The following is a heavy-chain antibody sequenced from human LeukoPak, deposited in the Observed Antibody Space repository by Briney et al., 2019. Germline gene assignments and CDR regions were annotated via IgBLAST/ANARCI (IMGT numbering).Heavy chain of an antibody. CDR3: ARALSSGWYDPQDY. CDR2: INPNSSGT. V-gene: IGHV1-2*02. CDR1: GYTFTGYY. D-gene: IGHD6-19*01. Sequence: ASVKVACKASGYTFTGYYIHWVRQAPGQGLEWMAWINPNSSGTNYAQKFQGRVTMTRDTSISTAYMELSRLRSDDTAVYYCARALSSGWYDPQDYWGQGTLVTVSS. J-gene: IGHJ4*02.